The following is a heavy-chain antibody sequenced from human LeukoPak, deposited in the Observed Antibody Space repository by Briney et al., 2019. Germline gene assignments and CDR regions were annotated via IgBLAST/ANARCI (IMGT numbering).Heavy chain of an antibody. Sequence: GGSLRLSCAASGFTFSSYAMSWVRQAPGKGLEWVSAISGSGGSTYYADSVKGRFTISRDNSKNTLYLQMNSLRAEDTAVYYCAKDLGYSSGRTRGFDYWGQGTLVTVSS. CDR2: ISGSGGST. D-gene: IGHD6-19*01. V-gene: IGHV3-23*01. J-gene: IGHJ4*02. CDR1: GFTFSSYA. CDR3: AKDLGYSSGRTRGFDY.